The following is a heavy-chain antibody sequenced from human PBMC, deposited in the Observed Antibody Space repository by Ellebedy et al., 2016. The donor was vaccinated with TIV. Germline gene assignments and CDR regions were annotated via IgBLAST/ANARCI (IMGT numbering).Heavy chain of an antibody. Sequence: AASVKVSCKASGGTFSSYAISWVRQAPGQGLEWMGGIIPIFGTANYAQKFQGRVTITADESTSTAYMELSSLRSEDTAVYYCATASRRGSSGWYDFDYWGQGTLVTVSS. CDR2: IIPIFGTA. V-gene: IGHV1-69*13. D-gene: IGHD6-19*01. J-gene: IGHJ4*02. CDR1: GGTFSSYA. CDR3: ATASRRGSSGWYDFDY.